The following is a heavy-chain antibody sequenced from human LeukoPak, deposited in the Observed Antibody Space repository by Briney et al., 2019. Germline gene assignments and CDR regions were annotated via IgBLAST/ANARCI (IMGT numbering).Heavy chain of an antibody. V-gene: IGHV1-18*01. D-gene: IGHD6-19*01. CDR1: GYTFTSYG. CDR3: AWHTRYSSGWYRVGDY. CDR2: IGAYNGNT. J-gene: IGHJ4*02. Sequence: ASVKVSCKDSGYTFTSYGISWVRQAPGQGLEWMGWIGAYNGNTNYAQKLQGRVTMTTDTSTSTAYMELRSLRSDDTAVYYCAWHTRYSSGWYRVGDYWGQGTLVTVSS.